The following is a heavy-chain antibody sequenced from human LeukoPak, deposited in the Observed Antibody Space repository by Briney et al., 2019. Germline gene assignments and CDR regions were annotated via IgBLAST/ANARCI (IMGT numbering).Heavy chain of an antibody. CDR2: INPNSGGT. D-gene: IGHD2-2*01. CDR1: GYTFTGYY. V-gene: IGHV1-2*02. Sequence: GASVKVSCKASGYTFTGYYMHWVRQAPGQGLEWMGWINPNSGGTNYVQKFQGRVTMTRDTSISTAYIELSRLRSDDTAVYYCARDDCTRTSCKSFDYWGQGTLVTVSS. J-gene: IGHJ4*02. CDR3: ARDDCTRTSCKSFDY.